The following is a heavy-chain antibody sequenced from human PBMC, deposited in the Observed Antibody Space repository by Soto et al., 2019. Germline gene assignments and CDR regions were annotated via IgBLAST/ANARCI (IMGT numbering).Heavy chain of an antibody. J-gene: IGHJ4*02. D-gene: IGHD3-9*01. Sequence: SLRLSCAASGFTFTTYGMHWVRQAPGKGLEWVAVIWYNGSKKDYADSVQGRFTISRDNSKNTLYLQMNSLRAEDTAVYYCARGAYIPYYDLLNGFYFDYWGQGTLVTVSS. CDR1: GFTFTTYG. CDR3: ARGAYIPYYDLLNGFYFDY. CDR2: IWYNGSKK. V-gene: IGHV3-33*01.